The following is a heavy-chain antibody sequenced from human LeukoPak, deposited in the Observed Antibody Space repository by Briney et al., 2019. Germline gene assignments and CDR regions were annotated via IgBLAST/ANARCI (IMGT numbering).Heavy chain of an antibody. J-gene: IGHJ4*02. CDR2: IGTSGGTT. CDR3: AKDWSCDS. V-gene: IGHV3-23*01. Sequence: GGSLRLSCAASGFTFSSYAMSWVRQAPGRGLDWVSAIGTSGGTTHYADSVKGRFTISRDNSKNTLYLQMNSLRAEDTAVYYCAKDWSCDSWGQGTLVTVPS. CDR1: GFTFSSYA. D-gene: IGHD1-26*01.